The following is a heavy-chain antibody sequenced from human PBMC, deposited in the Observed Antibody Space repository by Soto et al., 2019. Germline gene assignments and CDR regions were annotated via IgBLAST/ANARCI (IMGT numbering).Heavy chain of an antibody. Sequence: EVQLVESGGDLVQPGGSLRLSCAASGFTFSTYWMHWVRQAPGKGLLWVSRIKTDGTYATYADSVKGRFTISRDNAKNTLYLQMNSLRVAGAAVYYCAAGGSGYYANWGQGTLVTVSS. V-gene: IGHV3-74*01. CDR2: IKTDGTYA. J-gene: IGHJ4*02. CDR1: GFTFSTYW. D-gene: IGHD3-22*01. CDR3: AAGGSGYYAN.